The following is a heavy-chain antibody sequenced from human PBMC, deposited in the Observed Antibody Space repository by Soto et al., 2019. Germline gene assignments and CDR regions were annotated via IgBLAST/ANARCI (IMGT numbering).Heavy chain of an antibody. J-gene: IGHJ6*02. CDR2: IYPGDSDT. CDR1: GYSFTSYW. D-gene: IGHD5-18*01. Sequence: PGQSLKISEKRRGYSFTSYWIGPERQKHGKGLEWMGIIYPGDSDTRYSPSFHGQVTISADKSISTAYLQWSSLKASDTAMYYCARTESGYSYGFADVWGQGTTVTVSS. CDR3: ARTESGYSYGFADV. V-gene: IGHV5-51*01.